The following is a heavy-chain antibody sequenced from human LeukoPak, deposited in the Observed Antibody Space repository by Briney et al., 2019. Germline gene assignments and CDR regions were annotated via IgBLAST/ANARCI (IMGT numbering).Heavy chain of an antibody. CDR3: ARGAVSRDCSGGSCCHFDI. Sequence: ASVKVSCKASGYTFTSDINWVRQATGQGREWMGWMNPSSGNTDYAPKFQGRVTMTRDISIRTAYMELSSLRSEDTAVYYCARGAVSRDCSGGSCCHFDIWGQGTMVTVSS. J-gene: IGHJ3*02. D-gene: IGHD2-15*01. CDR1: GYTFTSD. CDR2: MNPSSGNT. V-gene: IGHV1-8*01.